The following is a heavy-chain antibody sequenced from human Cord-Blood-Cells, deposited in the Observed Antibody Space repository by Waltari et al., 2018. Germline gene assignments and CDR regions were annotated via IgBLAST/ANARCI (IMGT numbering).Heavy chain of an antibody. J-gene: IGHJ4*02. CDR3: ARARVVGYSSSFDY. CDR1: GGTFSSYA. CDR2: LIPIVGIA. D-gene: IGHD6-6*01. V-gene: IGHV1-69*09. Sequence: QVQLVQSGAEVKKPGASVKLPAKGSGGTFSSYAVRRVRHAPGQGLEWMERLIPIVGIANNAQKIKGRATITADKSPSTAYRGLVTLRSENTAVYYCARARVVGYSSSFDYWGQGTLVTVAS.